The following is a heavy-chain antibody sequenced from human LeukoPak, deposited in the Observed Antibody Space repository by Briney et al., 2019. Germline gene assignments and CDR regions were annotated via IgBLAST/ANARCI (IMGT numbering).Heavy chain of an antibody. J-gene: IGHJ4*02. D-gene: IGHD6-19*01. CDR3: ARESSGWTKAFDY. CDR1: GGSISSGGYS. Sequence: SETLSLTCAVSGGSISSGGYSWSWIRQPPGKGLEWIGYIYHSGSTYYNPSLKGRVTISVDTSKNQFSLKLSSVTAADTAVYYCARESSGWTKAFDYWGQGTLVTVSS. CDR2: IYHSGST. V-gene: IGHV4-30-2*01.